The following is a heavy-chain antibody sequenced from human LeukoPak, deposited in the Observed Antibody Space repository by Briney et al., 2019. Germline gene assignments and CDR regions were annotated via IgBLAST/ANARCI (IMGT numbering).Heavy chain of an antibody. Sequence: PGGSLRLSCAASGFSFSTAGMHWVRQAPGKGLEWVTYIHYDGSIKYYTDSAKGRFTISRDNSKNTLYLQMNSLRTDDTAVYYCAKDQVPMDVWGKGTTVTVSS. J-gene: IGHJ6*03. CDR2: IHYDGSIK. V-gene: IGHV3-30*02. CDR1: GFSFSTAG. CDR3: AKDQVPMDV.